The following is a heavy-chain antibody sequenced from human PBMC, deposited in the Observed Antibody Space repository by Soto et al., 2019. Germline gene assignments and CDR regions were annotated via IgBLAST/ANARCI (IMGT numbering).Heavy chain of an antibody. V-gene: IGHV3-33*01. Sequence: GGSLRLSCAASGFTFSSYGMHWVRQAPGKGLEWVAVIWYDGSNKYYADSVKGRFTISRDNSKNTLYLQMNSLRAEDTAVYYCARGSVGYYYDSSGYSGIDYWGQGTMVTVYS. D-gene: IGHD3-22*01. CDR3: ARGSVGYYYDSSGYSGIDY. CDR2: IWYDGSNK. CDR1: GFTFSSYG. J-gene: IGHJ4*02.